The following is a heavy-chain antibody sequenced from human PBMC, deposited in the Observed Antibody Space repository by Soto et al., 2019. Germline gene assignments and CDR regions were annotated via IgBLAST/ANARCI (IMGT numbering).Heavy chain of an antibody. CDR3: ARGSVGAARLYFDY. J-gene: IGHJ4*02. CDR2: ISSSGSTI. D-gene: IGHD6-6*01. V-gene: IGHV3-48*03. CDR1: GFTFSSYE. Sequence: GGSLRLSCAASGFTFSSYERNWVRQAPGKGLEWVSYISSSGSTIYYADSVKGRFTISRDNAKNSLYLQMNSLRAEDTAVYYCARGSVGAARLYFDYWGQGTPVTVYS.